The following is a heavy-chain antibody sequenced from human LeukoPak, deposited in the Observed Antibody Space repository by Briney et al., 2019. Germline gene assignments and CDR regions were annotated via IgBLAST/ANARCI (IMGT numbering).Heavy chain of an antibody. CDR3: ARLGEDSYGYQTDFGY. CDR1: GFTFSTYA. CDR2: ISSASTYV. J-gene: IGHJ4*02. V-gene: IGHV3-21*01. Sequence: GGSLRLSCAASGFTFSTYAMNWVRQAPGKGLEWVSSISSASTYVHYADSVKGRFTISRDNAKNSLYLQMNSLRPEDTAVYYCARLGEDSYGYQTDFGYWGQGTLVTVSS. D-gene: IGHD5-18*01.